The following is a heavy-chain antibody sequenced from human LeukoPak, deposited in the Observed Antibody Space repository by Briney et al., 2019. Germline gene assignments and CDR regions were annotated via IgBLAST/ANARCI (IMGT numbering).Heavy chain of an antibody. Sequence: PGGSLRLSCAASGFTFSDYYMSWIRQAPGKGLEWVSYISSSGSTIYYADSVKGRFTFSRDNAKNSLYLQMNSLRAEDTAVYYCARVELATIKVLDPWGQGTLVTVSS. D-gene: IGHD5-24*01. CDR1: GFTFSDYY. CDR2: ISSSGSTI. V-gene: IGHV3-11*01. CDR3: ARVELATIKVLDP. J-gene: IGHJ5*02.